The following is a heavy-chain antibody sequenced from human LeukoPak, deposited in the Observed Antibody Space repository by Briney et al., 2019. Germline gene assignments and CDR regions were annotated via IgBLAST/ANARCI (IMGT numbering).Heavy chain of an antibody. Sequence: GGSLRLSCTASGFTYSDHGMNWVRQPPGQGLEWISYISSTSSDIYYLGSVRGRFTISRDNAKNSLYLQMNSLGAEDTSIYYCARRGPFFDYWGQGILVTVS. V-gene: IGHV3-21*05. D-gene: IGHD3-10*01. J-gene: IGHJ4*02. CDR1: GFTYSDHG. CDR2: ISSTSSDI. CDR3: ARRGPFFDY.